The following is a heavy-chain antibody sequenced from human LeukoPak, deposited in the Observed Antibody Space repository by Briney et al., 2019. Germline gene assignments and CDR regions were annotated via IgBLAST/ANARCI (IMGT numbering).Heavy chain of an antibody. CDR2: IYYSGST. Sequence: PSETLSLTCTVSGGSISSSSYYWGWIRQPPGRGLEWIGNIYYSGSTYYNPSLKSRVTVSVDTSKNQFSLKLSSVTAADTAVYYCARGQGAPPRGSSSWYYYYYYMDVWGKGTTVTVS. CDR3: ARGQGAPPRGSSSWYYYYYYMDV. D-gene: IGHD6-13*01. CDR1: GGSISSSSYY. J-gene: IGHJ6*03. V-gene: IGHV4-39*01.